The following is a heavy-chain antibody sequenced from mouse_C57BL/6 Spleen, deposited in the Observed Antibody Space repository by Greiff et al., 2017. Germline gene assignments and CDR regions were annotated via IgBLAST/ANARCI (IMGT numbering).Heavy chain of an antibody. CDR2: ISNLAYSI. CDR3: ARAGNYRGYFDY. CDR1: GFTFSDYG. Sequence: EVKVVESGGGLVQPGGSLKLSCAASGFTFSDYGMAWVRQAPRKGPEWVAFISNLAYSIYYADTVTGRFTISRENAKNTLYLEMSSLRSEDTAMYYCARAGNYRGYFDYWGQGTTLTVSS. J-gene: IGHJ2*01. D-gene: IGHD2-1*01. V-gene: IGHV5-15*01.